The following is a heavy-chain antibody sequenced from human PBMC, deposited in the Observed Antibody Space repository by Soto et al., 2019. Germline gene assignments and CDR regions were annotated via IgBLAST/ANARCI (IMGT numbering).Heavy chain of an antibody. CDR1: GGSISSGDYY. CDR2: IYYSGST. D-gene: IGHD3-22*01. J-gene: IGHJ4*02. Sequence: QVQLRESGPGLVKPSQTLSLTCTVSGGSISSGDYYWSWIRQPPGKGLEWIGYIYYSGSTYYNPSLKSRVTISLDTSKNQSSLNLSSVTAADTAVYYCARDHYCYDSSGYYSRFDYWGQGTLVTVSS. CDR3: ARDHYCYDSSGYYSRFDY. V-gene: IGHV4-30-4*01.